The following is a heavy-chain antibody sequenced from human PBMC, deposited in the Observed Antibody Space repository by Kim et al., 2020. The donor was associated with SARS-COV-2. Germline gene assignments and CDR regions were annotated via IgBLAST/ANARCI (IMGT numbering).Heavy chain of an antibody. V-gene: IGHV7-4-1*02. CDR2: TGIP. D-gene: IGHD1-26*01. Sequence: TGIPTYAQGFSGRFVFSLDTSVSTAYLQISSLKADDTAVYFCARNSHWFDSWGQGTLVTVSS. CDR3: ARNSHWFDS. J-gene: IGHJ5*01.